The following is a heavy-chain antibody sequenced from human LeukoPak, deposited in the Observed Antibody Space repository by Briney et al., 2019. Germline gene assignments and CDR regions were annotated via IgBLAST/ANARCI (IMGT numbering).Heavy chain of an antibody. CDR3: ARRIYEYYYYGMDV. CDR1: GFTFSSYG. V-gene: IGHV3-33*01. J-gene: IGHJ6*02. CDR2: IWYDGSNK. D-gene: IGHD3-3*01. Sequence: GGSLRPSCAAAGFTFSSYGMHWVRQAPGKGLGWVAVIWYDGSNKYYADSVKGRFTISRDNSKNTLYLQMNSLRAEDTAVYYCARRIYEYYYYGMDVWGQGTTVTVSS.